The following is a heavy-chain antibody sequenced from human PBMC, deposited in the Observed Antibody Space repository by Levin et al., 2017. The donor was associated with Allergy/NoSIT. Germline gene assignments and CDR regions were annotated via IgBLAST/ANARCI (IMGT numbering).Heavy chain of an antibody. V-gene: IGHV3-23*01. CDR3: AKDGEVAGYRDWYFDL. CDR1: GFTFSSYA. CDR2: ISGSGGST. D-gene: IGHD6-19*01. J-gene: IGHJ2*01. Sequence: GESLKISCAASGFTFSSYAMSWVRQAPGKGLEWVSAISGSGGSTYYADSVKGRFTISRDNSKNTLYLQMNSLRAEDTAVYYCAKDGEVAGYRDWYFDLWGRGTLVTVSS.